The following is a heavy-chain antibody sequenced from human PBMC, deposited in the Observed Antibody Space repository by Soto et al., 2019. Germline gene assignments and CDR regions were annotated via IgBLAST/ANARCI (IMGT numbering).Heavy chain of an antibody. CDR1: GFTFCSYS. CDR3: AKDRGYYDISYGMDV. Sequence: PGGSLSLSCAASGFTFCSYSMNWVRQAPGKGLEWVSYISSSSSTIYYADSVKGRFTISRDNAKNSLYLQMNSLRAEDTALYYCAKDRGYYDISYGMDVWGQGTTVTVSS. CDR2: ISSSSSTI. V-gene: IGHV3-48*01. J-gene: IGHJ6*02. D-gene: IGHD3-9*01.